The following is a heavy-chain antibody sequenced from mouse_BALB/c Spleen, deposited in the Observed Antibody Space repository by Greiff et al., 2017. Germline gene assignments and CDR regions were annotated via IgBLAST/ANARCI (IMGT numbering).Heavy chain of an antibody. Sequence: QVQLKQSGAELMKPGASVKISCKATGYTFSSYWIEWVKQRPGHGLEWIGEILPGSGSTNYNEKFKGKATFTADTSSNTAYMQLSSLTSEDSAVYYCARGRYNGYYYAMDYGGQGTAATVSS. CDR3: ARGRYNGYYYAMDY. CDR2: ILPGSGST. J-gene: IGHJ4*01. CDR1: GYTFSSYW. V-gene: IGHV1-9*01. D-gene: IGHD1-1*01.